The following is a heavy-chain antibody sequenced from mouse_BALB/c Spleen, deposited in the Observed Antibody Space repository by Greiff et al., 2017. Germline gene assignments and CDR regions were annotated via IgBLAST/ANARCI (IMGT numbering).Heavy chain of an antibody. CDR2: IYPGDGDT. D-gene: IGHD1-1*01. J-gene: IGHJ1*01. V-gene: IGHV1-80*01. CDR1: GYAFSSYW. Sequence: VKLMESGAELVRPGSSVKISCKASGYAFSSYWMNWVKQRPGQGLEWIGQIYPGDGDTNYNGKFKGKATLTADKSSSTAYMQLSSLTSEDSAVYFCARYGSSHWYFDVWGAGTTVTVSS. CDR3: ARYGSSHWYFDV.